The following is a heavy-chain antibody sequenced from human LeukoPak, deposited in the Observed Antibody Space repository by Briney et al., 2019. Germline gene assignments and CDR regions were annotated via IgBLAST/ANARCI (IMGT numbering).Heavy chain of an antibody. CDR3: ARDWPYSSSSRPFDY. D-gene: IGHD6-6*01. CDR1: GFTFSSYA. Sequence: GRSLRLSCAASGFTFSSYAVHWVRQAPGKGLEWVAVISYDGSNKYYADSVKGRFTISRDNSKNTLYLQMHRLRVEDTAVYYCARDWPYSSSSRPFDYWGQGTLVTVCS. J-gene: IGHJ4*02. V-gene: IGHV3-30*04. CDR2: ISYDGSNK.